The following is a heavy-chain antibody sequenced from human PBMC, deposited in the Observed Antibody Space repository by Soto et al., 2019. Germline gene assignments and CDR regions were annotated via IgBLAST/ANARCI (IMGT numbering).Heavy chain of an antibody. D-gene: IGHD6-13*01. CDR2: IYYSGST. V-gene: IGHV4-31*03. CDR1: GGSISSGGYY. Sequence: QVQLQESGPGLVKPSQTLSLTCTVSGGSISSGGYYWSWIRQHPGKGLEWIGYIYYSGSTYYNPSLKSRVTQTVNTSKNQFYLKLSSVTAANTAVYYCARDPAVGSSSWYWFDPWGQGTLVTVSS. J-gene: IGHJ5*02. CDR3: ARDPAVGSSSWYWFDP.